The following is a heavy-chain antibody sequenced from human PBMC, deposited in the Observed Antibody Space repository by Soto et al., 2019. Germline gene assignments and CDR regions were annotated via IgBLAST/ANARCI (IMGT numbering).Heavy chain of an antibody. CDR3: ASAPLLWGYYGMDV. J-gene: IGHJ6*02. Sequence: QVQLQESGPGLVKPSETLSLTCTVSGGSVSSGSYYWSWIRQPPGKGLEWIGYIYYSGSTNYNPPLTRRVTXXAXTXXNQYSLKLSSVAAADTAVYYCASAPLLWGYYGMDVWGQGTTVTVSS. CDR1: GGSVSSGSYY. D-gene: IGHD2-21*01. V-gene: IGHV4-61*01. CDR2: IYYSGST.